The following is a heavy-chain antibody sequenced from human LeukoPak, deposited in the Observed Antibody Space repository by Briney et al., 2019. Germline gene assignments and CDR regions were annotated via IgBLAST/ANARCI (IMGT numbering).Heavy chain of an antibody. Sequence: PSETLSLTCTVSGGSISSYYWSWLRQPPGKGLEWIGYIYYSGSTNYNPSLKSRVTISVDTSKNQFSLKLSSVTAADTAVYYCARGRYYYGSGTQSDYWGQGTLVTVSS. D-gene: IGHD3-10*01. CDR3: ARGRYYYGSGTQSDY. CDR2: IYYSGST. J-gene: IGHJ4*02. V-gene: IGHV4-59*01. CDR1: GGSISSYY.